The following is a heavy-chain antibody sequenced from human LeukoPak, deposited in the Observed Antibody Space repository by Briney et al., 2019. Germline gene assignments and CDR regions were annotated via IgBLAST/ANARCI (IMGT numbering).Heavy chain of an antibody. Sequence: ASVKVSCKASGYTFTSYYMHWVRQAPGQGLERRGIINPSGGSTSYAQKFQGRVTMTRDASTSTVYMELSSLRSEDTAVYYCARDPGDYGDYRLYGMDVWGQGTTVTVSS. J-gene: IGHJ6*02. V-gene: IGHV1-46*01. CDR3: ARDPGDYGDYRLYGMDV. CDR2: INPSGGST. D-gene: IGHD4-17*01. CDR1: GYTFTSYY.